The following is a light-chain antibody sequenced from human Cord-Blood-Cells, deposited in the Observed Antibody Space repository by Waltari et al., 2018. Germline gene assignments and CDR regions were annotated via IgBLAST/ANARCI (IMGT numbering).Light chain of an antibody. CDR1: SSDVGSYNL. CDR3: CSYAGSSTWV. CDR2: EGN. V-gene: IGLV2-23*01. J-gene: IGLJ3*02. Sequence: QSALTQPASVSGSPGQSITISCTGTSSDVGSYNLVSWYQQHPGKAPKLMIYEGNKRPSGVSNRFSGSKSGNTACLTISGLQAEHEADYYCCSYAGSSTWVFGGGTRLTV.